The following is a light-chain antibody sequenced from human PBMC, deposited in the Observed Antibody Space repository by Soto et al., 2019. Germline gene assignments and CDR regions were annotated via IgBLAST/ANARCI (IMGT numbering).Light chain of an antibody. J-gene: IGLJ2*01. Sequence: QSVLTQSPSASASLGASVKLTCTLSSGHSSYAIAWHQQQPEKGPRYLMKLSSDGSHYKGDGIPDRFSGSSSGAERYLTISSLQSEDEADYYCQTWGTGIVVGGGTKLTVL. CDR3: QTWGTGIV. CDR1: SGHSSYA. V-gene: IGLV4-69*01. CDR2: LSSDGSH.